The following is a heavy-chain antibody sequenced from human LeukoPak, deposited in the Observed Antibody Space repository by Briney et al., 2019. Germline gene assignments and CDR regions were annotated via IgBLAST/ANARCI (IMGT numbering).Heavy chain of an antibody. CDR1: GYTFTSYY. CDR3: ARSSADDYFDY. CDR2: INPSDGST. Sequence: ASVKVSCKSSGYTFTSYYIHLVRQAPGQGFEWMAIINPSDGSTTNSQKFQGRVTLTRDTSISTAYMELSRLRSDDTAVYYCARSSADDYFDYWGQGTLVTVSS. V-gene: IGHV1-2*02. J-gene: IGHJ4*02.